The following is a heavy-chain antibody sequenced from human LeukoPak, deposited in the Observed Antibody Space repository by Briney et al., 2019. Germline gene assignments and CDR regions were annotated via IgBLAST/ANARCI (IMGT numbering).Heavy chain of an antibody. Sequence: GGSLRLSCAASGFTFSSYSMNWVRQARGKGLEWVSSISSSSSYIYYADSVKGRFTISRDNSKNTLNVQMNSLRAEDTAVYYCATLPGGGSPHSADYWGQGTLVTVSS. CDR1: GFTFSSYS. V-gene: IGHV3-21*01. D-gene: IGHD1-26*01. J-gene: IGHJ4*02. CDR3: ATLPGGGSPHSADY. CDR2: ISSSSSYI.